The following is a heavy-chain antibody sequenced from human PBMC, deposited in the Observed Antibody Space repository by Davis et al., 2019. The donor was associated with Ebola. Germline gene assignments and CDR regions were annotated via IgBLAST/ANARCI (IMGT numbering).Heavy chain of an antibody. D-gene: IGHD1-1*01. V-gene: IGHV4-4*02. CDR1: GGSISSDNW. CDR3: AGQLESQVGGMDV. CDR2: IYHSGST. J-gene: IGHJ6*02. Sequence: SQTLSLTCDVSGGSISSDNWWNWVRQPPGKGLEWIGEIYHSGSTNYNPSLKSRVTISVDKSKNQFSLKLSSVTAADTAVYYCAGQLESQVGGMDVWGQGTTLTVSS.